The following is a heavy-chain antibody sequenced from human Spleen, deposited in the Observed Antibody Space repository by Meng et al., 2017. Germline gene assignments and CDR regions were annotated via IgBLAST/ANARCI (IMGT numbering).Heavy chain of an antibody. D-gene: IGHD6-13*01. CDR3: ARDEDISAAGKLFGDY. J-gene: IGHJ4*02. CDR1: GYNFVGYW. CDR2: INPNSGGT. V-gene: IGHV1-2*02. Sequence: ASVKVSCKASGYNFVGYWLYWVRQAPGQGLEWIGWINPNSGGTNYAQRFQGRVTMTGDTSISTAYMELSGLRSDDTAMYYCARDEDISAAGKLFGDYWGQGTLVTVSS.